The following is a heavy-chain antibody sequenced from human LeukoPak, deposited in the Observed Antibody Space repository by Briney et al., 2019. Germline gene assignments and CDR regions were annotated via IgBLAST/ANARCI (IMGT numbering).Heavy chain of an antibody. Sequence: GGSLRLSCAASGFTFSDYYMSWIRQAPGKGLEWVSYISSSGSTIYYADSVKGRFTISRDNAKNSLYLQMNSLRAEDTAVYYCAKDPGQSVRGYYMEVWGKGTTVTVSS. CDR2: ISSSGSTI. D-gene: IGHD3-10*01. CDR3: AKDPGQSVRGYYMEV. J-gene: IGHJ6*03. CDR1: GFTFSDYY. V-gene: IGHV3-11*01.